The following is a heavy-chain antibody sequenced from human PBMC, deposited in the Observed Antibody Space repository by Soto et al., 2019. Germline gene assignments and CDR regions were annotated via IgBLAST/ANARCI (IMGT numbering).Heavy chain of an antibody. CDR2: IYYSGST. J-gene: IGHJ6*02. CDR3: ARQPRTIFGVVIIPNGMDV. CDR1: GGSISSYY. Sequence: SETLSLTCTVSGGSISSYYWSWIRQPPGKGLEWIGYIYYSGSTNYNPSLKSRVTISVDTSKNQFSLKLSSVTAADTAVYYCARQPRTIFGVVIIPNGMDVWGQGTTVTVSS. D-gene: IGHD3-3*01. V-gene: IGHV4-59*01.